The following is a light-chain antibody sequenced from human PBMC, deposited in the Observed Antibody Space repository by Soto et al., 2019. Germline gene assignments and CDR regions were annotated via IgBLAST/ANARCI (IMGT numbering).Light chain of an antibody. CDR3: QSYDMSLNNHV. CDR1: SSDVGGYNY. J-gene: IGLJ1*01. V-gene: IGLV2-8*01. CDR2: GGN. Sequence: QSALPQPPSASGSPGQSVTISCTGTSSDVGGYNYVSWYQQHPGKAPKLLIYGGNNRPSGVPDRFSGSRSGTSASLAITGLQAEDEADYYCQSYDMSLNNHVFGTGTKVTVL.